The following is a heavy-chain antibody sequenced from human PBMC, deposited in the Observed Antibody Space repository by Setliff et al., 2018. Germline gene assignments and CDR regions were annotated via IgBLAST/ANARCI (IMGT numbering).Heavy chain of an antibody. J-gene: IGHJ4*02. D-gene: IGHD3-22*01. CDR1: GYTFNNYG. CDR2: INNYSFKT. CDR3: ARINFYVSSGYYYASDN. Sequence: ASVKVSCKASGYTFNNYGITWVRQAPGQGLEWMGWINNYSFKTTYSQKFLDRVTMTTDTSTSTAYMELRSLRPDDTAVYCCARINFYVSSGYYYASDNWGQGTLVTVSS. V-gene: IGHV1-18*01.